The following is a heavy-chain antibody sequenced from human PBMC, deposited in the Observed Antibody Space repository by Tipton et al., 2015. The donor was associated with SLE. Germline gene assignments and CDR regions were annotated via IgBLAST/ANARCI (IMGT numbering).Heavy chain of an antibody. Sequence: SLRLSCGASGFTFHRYSMNWVRQAPGKGLEWVSYISSSSSTIYDADSVKGRFTISRDNAKNSLHLQMKSLRAEDTAVYYCARGAMGDWYFDLWGRGTLVTVSS. V-gene: IGHV3-48*01. D-gene: IGHD5-18*01. J-gene: IGHJ2*01. CDR3: ARGAMGDWYFDL. CDR1: GFTFHRYS. CDR2: ISSSSSTI.